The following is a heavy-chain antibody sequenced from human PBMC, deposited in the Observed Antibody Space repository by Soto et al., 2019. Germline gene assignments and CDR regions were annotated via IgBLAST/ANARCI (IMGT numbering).Heavy chain of an antibody. V-gene: IGHV1-18*04. CDR2: ISGHNGNT. CDR3: ARHRFNYYDDTVYYYFDY. Sequence: ASVKVSCKASGYSFTSYGISWVRQAPGQGPEWMGWISGHNGNTNHPQSLQGRVTMTTDTSKNAAYMELRSLRSDDTAVYYCARHRFNYYDDTVYYYFDYWGQGTLVTVSS. D-gene: IGHD3-22*01. CDR1: GYSFTSYG. J-gene: IGHJ4*02.